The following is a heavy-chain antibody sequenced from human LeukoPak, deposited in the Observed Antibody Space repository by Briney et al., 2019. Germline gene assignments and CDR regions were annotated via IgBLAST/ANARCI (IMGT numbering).Heavy chain of an antibody. D-gene: IGHD6-19*01. CDR3: AKSRIEWAVAGTNYFDY. Sequence: GGSLRLSCSASGFTFSSYSMNWVRQAPGKGLEWVSYISSSSSTIYYADSVKGRFTISRDNSKNTLYLQMNSLRAEDTAVYYCAKSRIEWAVAGTNYFDYWGQGTLVTVSS. CDR1: GFTFSSYS. CDR2: ISSSSSTI. V-gene: IGHV3-48*01. J-gene: IGHJ4*02.